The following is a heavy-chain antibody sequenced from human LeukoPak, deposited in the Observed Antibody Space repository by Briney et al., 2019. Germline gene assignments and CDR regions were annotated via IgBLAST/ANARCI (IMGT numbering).Heavy chain of an antibody. D-gene: IGHD3-10*01. J-gene: IGHJ5*02. CDR2: TYYRSKWYN. CDR3: ARPIYGSGHNWFDP. Sequence: SQTLSLTCAISGDSVSSNSAAWNWIRQSPSRGLEWLGRTYYRSKWYNDYAVSVKSRITIKPDTSKNQFSLKLSSVTAADTAVYYCARPIYGSGHNWFDPWGQGTLVTVSS. V-gene: IGHV6-1*01. CDR1: GDSVSSNSAA.